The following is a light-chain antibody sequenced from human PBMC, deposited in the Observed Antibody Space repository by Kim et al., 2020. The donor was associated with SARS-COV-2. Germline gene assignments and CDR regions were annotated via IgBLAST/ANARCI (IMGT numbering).Light chain of an antibody. V-gene: IGKV2-30*01. Sequence: PASISFRVSQSLELRDGNIYLNWFQARPGQSPRRLFYKGSYRASGVPDRFSASGFGPDFTIKISRVEAEDVGVYYCMQGTHWPLTFGGGTKVDIK. CDR2: KGS. J-gene: IGKJ4*01. CDR3: MQGTHWPLT. CDR1: QSLELRDGNIY.